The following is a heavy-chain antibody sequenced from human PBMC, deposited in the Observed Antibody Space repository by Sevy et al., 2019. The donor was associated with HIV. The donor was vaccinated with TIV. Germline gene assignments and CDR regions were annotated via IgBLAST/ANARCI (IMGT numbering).Heavy chain of an antibody. Sequence: GGSLRLSCAVSGLTVSNNFLNWVRQSPGKGLEWVSAVYSDLRTFYADSVKGRFTVSRDDPKNALYLQMNSLRAEDTAVYYCARVIDGYHREFNYFYYYMDVWGKGTTVTVSS. CDR1: GLTVSNNF. J-gene: IGHJ6*03. V-gene: IGHV3-53*01. D-gene: IGHD5-12*01. CDR2: VYSDLRT. CDR3: ARVIDGYHREFNYFYYYMDV.